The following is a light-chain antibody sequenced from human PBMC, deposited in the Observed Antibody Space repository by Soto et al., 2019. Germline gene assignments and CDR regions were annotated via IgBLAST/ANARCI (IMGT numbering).Light chain of an antibody. Sequence: DIVLTQSPATLSLPPGERATLSCRASQSVSSYLAWYQQKPGQAPRLLIYDASNRATGIPARFSGSGSGTDFTLTISSLEPEDFAIYYCQQRSGWYTFGQGTKLEIK. J-gene: IGKJ2*01. CDR1: QSVSSY. V-gene: IGKV3-11*01. CDR3: QQRSGWYT. CDR2: DAS.